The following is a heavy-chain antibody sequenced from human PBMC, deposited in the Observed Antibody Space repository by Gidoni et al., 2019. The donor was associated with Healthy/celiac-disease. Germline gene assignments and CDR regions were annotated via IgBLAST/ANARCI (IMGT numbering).Heavy chain of an antibody. CDR3: ARGVWVYAPRGYYYGMDV. Sequence: QVQLQESGPGLVKPSETLSLTCTVSGGSISSYYWSWIRQPPGKGLEWIGYIYYSGSTNYNPSLKSRVTISVDTSKNQFSLKLSSVTAADTAVYYCARGVWVYAPRGYYYGMDVWGQGTTVTVSS. CDR2: IYYSGST. D-gene: IGHD3-16*01. CDR1: GGSISSYY. V-gene: IGHV4-59*01. J-gene: IGHJ6*02.